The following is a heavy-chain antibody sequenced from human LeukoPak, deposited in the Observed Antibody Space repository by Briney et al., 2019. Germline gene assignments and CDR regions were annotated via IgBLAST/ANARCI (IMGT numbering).Heavy chain of an antibody. J-gene: IGHJ3*02. CDR3: AKGSLTIWYAFDI. CDR1: GFTFSSYA. V-gene: IGHV3-23*01. Sequence: GGSLRLSCAASGFTFSSYAMSWVRQAPGKGLEWVSAISGSGGSTYYADSVKGRFTVSRDNSKNTLFLQTNSLRAEDTAVYYCAKGSLTIWYAFDIWGQGTMVTVSS. D-gene: IGHD2-8*02. CDR2: ISGSGGST.